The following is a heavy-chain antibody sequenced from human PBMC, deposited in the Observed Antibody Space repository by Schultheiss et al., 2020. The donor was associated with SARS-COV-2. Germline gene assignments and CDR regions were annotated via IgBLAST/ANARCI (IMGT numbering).Heavy chain of an antibody. Sequence: GGSLRLSCAASGFTFSDYYMSWIRQAPGKGLEWVSYISSSSSYTNYADSVKGRFTISRDNSKNTLYLQMNSLRAEDTAVYYCAKVLATVVQPDNWFDPWGQGTLVTVSS. V-gene: IGHV3-11*06. D-gene: IGHD4-23*01. CDR2: ISSSSSYT. CDR1: GFTFSDYY. J-gene: IGHJ5*02. CDR3: AKVLATVVQPDNWFDP.